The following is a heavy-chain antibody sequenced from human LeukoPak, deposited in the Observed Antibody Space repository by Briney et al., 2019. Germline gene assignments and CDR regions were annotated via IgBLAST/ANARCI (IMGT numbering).Heavy chain of an antibody. V-gene: IGHV3-21*04. J-gene: IGHJ4*02. CDR3: AKRDTIGSYYFDY. CDR1: GFTFSTYS. D-gene: IGHD6-19*01. CDR2: ISSGSSYI. Sequence: PGGSLRLSCAASGFTFSTYSMDWVRQAPGKGLEWVSSISSGSSYIYYADSVKGRFTISRDNSRNTLYLQMDNLRAEDTAVYYCAKRDTIGSYYFDYWGQGTLVTVPS.